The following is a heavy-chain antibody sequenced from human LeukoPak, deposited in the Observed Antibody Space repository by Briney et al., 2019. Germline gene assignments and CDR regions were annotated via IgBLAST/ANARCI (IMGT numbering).Heavy chain of an antibody. CDR3: ARDGSRAGGVYYFDY. Sequence: PGGSLRLSCAASGFTFSTSGMNWVRQAPGKGLEWVSYISSSSNTIYYADSVKGRFTISRDNAKNSLYLQMNSLRAEDTAVYYCARDGSRAGGVYYFDYWGQGTLVTVSS. D-gene: IGHD2-8*02. CDR2: ISSSSNTI. J-gene: IGHJ4*02. V-gene: IGHV3-48*04. CDR1: GFTFSTSG.